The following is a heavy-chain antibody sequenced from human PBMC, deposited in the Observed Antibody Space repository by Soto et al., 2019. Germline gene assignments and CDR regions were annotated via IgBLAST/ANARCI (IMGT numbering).Heavy chain of an antibody. J-gene: IGHJ6*02. Sequence: QVQLVQSGAEVKEPGSSVKVACQASGGAFSTYAISWVRQAPGQGLEWMGGVIPLFGTSNYLPKFQGRVSIAADRSTETVYMELSRLRFDDTAVYFCARELNAGGPFGMDVWGQGTTVTVSS. CDR2: VIPLFGTS. CDR1: GGAFSTYA. V-gene: IGHV1-69*06. CDR3: ARELNAGGPFGMDV. D-gene: IGHD1-1*01.